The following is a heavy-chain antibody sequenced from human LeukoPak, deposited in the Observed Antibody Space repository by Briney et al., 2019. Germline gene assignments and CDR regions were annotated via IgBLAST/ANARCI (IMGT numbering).Heavy chain of an antibody. CDR3: ARHVGESVPARDWFDP. CDR2: IYYSGST. Sequence: SETLSLTCTVSGGSISSSSYYWGWIRQPPGKGLEWIGSIYYSGSTYYNPSLKSRVTISVDTSKNQFSLKLSSVTAADTAVYYCARHVGESVPARDWFDPWGQGTLVTVSS. V-gene: IGHV4-39*01. D-gene: IGHD2-2*01. CDR1: GGSISSSSYY. J-gene: IGHJ5*02.